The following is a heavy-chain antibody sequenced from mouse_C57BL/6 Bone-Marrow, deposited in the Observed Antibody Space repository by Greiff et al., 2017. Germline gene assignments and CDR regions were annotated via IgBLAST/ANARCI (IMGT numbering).Heavy chain of an antibody. J-gene: IGHJ3*01. Sequence: QVQLQQPGAELVKPGASVTLSCKASGYTFTSYWMHWVKQRPGQGLEWIGMIHPNSGSTNYNEKFKSKATLTVDNSSSTAYMQLSSLTSEDSVVYCGARKTRPGWFAYWGQGTLVTVSA. CDR2: IHPNSGST. CDR3: ARKTRPGWFAY. CDR1: GYTFTSYW. V-gene: IGHV1-64*01.